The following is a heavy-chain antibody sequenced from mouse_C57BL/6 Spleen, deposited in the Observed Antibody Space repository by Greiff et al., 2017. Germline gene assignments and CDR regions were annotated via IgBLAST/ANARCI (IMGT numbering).Heavy chain of an antibody. V-gene: IGHV1-15*01. CDR2: IDPETGGT. CDR3: RNYGSSSFDY. Sequence: QVQLQQSGAELVRPGASVTLSCKASGYTFTDYEMHWVKQTPVHGLEWIGAIDPETGGTAYNQKFKGKAILTADKSSSTAYMELRSLTSEDSAVYYCRNYGSSSFDYWGQGTTLTVSS. D-gene: IGHD1-1*01. CDR1: GYTFTDYE. J-gene: IGHJ2*01.